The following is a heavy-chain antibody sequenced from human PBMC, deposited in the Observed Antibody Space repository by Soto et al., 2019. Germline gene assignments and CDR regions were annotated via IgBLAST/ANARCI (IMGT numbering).Heavy chain of an antibody. Sequence: EVQLVESGGDLVQPGGPRGSSWAALGFPLGGYWLAWVRSFRGRGLGGWASMNQHGSDIQYVDSVRGRFTISRDNARNLLYLQMNNLRVEDTAIYYCATDTYCPATCYRGHGNWGQGTLVTVSS. CDR1: GFPLGGYW. J-gene: IGHJ4*02. V-gene: IGHV3-7*03. D-gene: IGHD2-8*02. CDR2: MNQHGSDI. CDR3: ATDTYCPATCYRGHGN.